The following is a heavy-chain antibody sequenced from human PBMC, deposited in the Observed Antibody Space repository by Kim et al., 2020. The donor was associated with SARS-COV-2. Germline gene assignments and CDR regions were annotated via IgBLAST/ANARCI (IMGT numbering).Heavy chain of an antibody. CDR2: IRSRGNNYAT. D-gene: IGHD3-10*01. J-gene: IGHJ4*01. V-gene: IGHV3-73*01. Sequence: GGSLRLSCAGSGFTFSASAIHWVRRGSGKGLEWISRIRSRGNNYATEYAASLKGRFIISRDDSKNTAYLQMNSLKIDDTGVYYCISPGRGNAAGLSYWG. CDR1: GFTFSASA. CDR3: ISPGRGNAAGLSY.